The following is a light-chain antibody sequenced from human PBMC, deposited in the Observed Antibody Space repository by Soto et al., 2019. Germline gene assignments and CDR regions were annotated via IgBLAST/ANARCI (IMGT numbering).Light chain of an antibody. CDR1: SSDVGGYNF. Sequence: QSALTQPASVSGSPGQSITISCTGTSSDVGGYNFVSWYQQHAGKAPKLMIVEVNNRPSGVSNRFSGSKSGNTASLTISGLQAEDEADYYWSSWTSSTTQVLGGGTKLTVL. V-gene: IGLV2-14*01. CDR2: EVN. CDR3: SSWTSSTTQV. J-gene: IGLJ2*01.